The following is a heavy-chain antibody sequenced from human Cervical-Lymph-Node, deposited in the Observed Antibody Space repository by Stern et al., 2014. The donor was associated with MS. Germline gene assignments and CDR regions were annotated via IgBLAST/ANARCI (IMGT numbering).Heavy chain of an antibody. CDR3: ARDQGDYGSGSENSWFDP. Sequence: VQLVESGDEVKKPGSSVKVSCKASRDTFSPYALSWVRQAPEHGLEWMGGIIPGLGTTSYAQKFQGRITISADTSTNTLYMELSSLRSEDTAVYFCARDQGDYGSGSENSWFDPWGQGTLVTVSS. J-gene: IGHJ5*02. V-gene: IGHV1-69*06. CDR1: RDTFSPYA. D-gene: IGHD3-10*01. CDR2: IIPGLGTT.